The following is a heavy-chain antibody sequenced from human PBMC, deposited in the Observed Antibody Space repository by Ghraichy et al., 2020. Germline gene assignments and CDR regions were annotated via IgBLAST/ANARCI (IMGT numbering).Heavy chain of an antibody. CDR2: IYYSGST. CDR3: AIRPMRYYGMDV. Sequence: SETLSLTCTVSGGSISSSSYYWGWIRQPPGKGLEWIGSIYYSGSTYYNPSLKSRVTISVDTSKNQFSLKLSSVTAADTAVYYCAIRPMRYYGMDVWGQGTTVTVSS. D-gene: IGHD3-22*01. CDR1: GGSISSSSYY. V-gene: IGHV4-39*01. J-gene: IGHJ6*02.